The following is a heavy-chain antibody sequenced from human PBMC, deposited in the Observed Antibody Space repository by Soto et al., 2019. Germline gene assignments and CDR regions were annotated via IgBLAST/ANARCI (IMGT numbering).Heavy chain of an antibody. D-gene: IGHD4-17*01. Sequence: QVQLQESGPGLVKPSETLSLTCTVSGGSVSSGSYYWSWIRQPPGKGLEWIGYIYYSGSTNYNPSPTSRVXXSXAXXNNQFSLQLSSVTAADTAVYYCARGYCDYAWYFDLWGRGTLVTVSS. CDR1: GGSVSSGSYY. CDR3: ARGYCDYAWYFDL. V-gene: IGHV4-61*01. CDR2: IYYSGST. J-gene: IGHJ2*01.